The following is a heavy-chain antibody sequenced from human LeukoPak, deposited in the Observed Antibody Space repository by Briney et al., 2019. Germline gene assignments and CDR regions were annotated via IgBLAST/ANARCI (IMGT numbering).Heavy chain of an antibody. CDR3: ARDGVDTAMVTIDY. D-gene: IGHD5-18*01. V-gene: IGHV4-59*12. CDR2: VYYSGST. CDR1: DGSISSYY. Sequence: SETLSLTCTVSDGSISSYYWSWIRQPPGKGLEWLGYVYYSGSTNNNPSLKSRVTISVDTSKNQFSLKLSSVTTADTAVYYCARDGVDTAMVTIDYWGQGTLVTVSS. J-gene: IGHJ4*02.